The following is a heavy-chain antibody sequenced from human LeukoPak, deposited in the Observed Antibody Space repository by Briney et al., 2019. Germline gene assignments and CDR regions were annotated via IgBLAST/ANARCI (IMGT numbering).Heavy chain of an antibody. CDR2: IIPIFGTA. CDR3: ARGDEYCSGGSCFYDAFDI. D-gene: IGHD2-15*01. V-gene: IGHV1-69*06. Sequence: SVKVSCKASGGTFSSYAISWVRQAPGQGLEWMGGIIPIFGTANYAQKFQGRVTITADKSTSTAYMELSSLRSEDTAVYYCARGDEYCSGGSCFYDAFDIWGQGTMVTVSS. CDR1: GGTFSSYA. J-gene: IGHJ3*02.